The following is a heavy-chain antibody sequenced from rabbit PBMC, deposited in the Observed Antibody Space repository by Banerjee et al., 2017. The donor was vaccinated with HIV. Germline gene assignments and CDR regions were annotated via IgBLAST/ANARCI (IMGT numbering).Heavy chain of an antibody. CDR3: ARRILDYDGYDGYDS. V-gene: IGHV1S45*01. CDR2: IETSTGDT. D-gene: IGHD2-1*01. Sequence: QEQLEESGGDLVKPEGSLTLTCTASGFSFSRNYYMCWVRQAPGKGLEWIACIETSTGDTYYATWAKGRLTISRTSSTTVTLQMTGLTAADTATYFCARRILDYDGYDGYDSWGPGTLVTVS. J-gene: IGHJ2*01. CDR1: GFSFSRNYY.